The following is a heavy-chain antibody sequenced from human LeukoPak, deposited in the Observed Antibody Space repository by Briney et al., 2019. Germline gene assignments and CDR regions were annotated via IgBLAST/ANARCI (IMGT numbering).Heavy chain of an antibody. J-gene: IGHJ4*02. D-gene: IGHD5-12*01. Sequence: GGSLRLSCAASGFIISSYWMSWVRQAPGKGLEWVANVKQDGSEKYYVDSVKGRFTISRDNAKNSLYLQMSSLRADDMAVYYCATLVATTRFDYWGQGTLVTVSS. V-gene: IGHV3-7*01. CDR2: VKQDGSEK. CDR1: GFIISSYW. CDR3: ATLVATTRFDY.